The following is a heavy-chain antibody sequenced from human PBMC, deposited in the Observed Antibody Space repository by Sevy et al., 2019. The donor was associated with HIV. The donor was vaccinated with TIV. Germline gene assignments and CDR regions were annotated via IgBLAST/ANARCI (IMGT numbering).Heavy chain of an antibody. CDR3: AKAARGQCSGGSCYLASMHV. CDR2: ISYDGSNK. J-gene: IGHJ6*02. CDR1: GFTFSSYG. D-gene: IGHD2-15*01. V-gene: IGHV3-30*18. Sequence: GGSLRLSCAASGFTFSSYGMHWVRQAPGKGLEWVAVISYDGSNKYYADSVKGRFTISRDNSKNTLYLQMNSLRAEDTAVYYCAKAARGQCSGGSCYLASMHVWGQGTTVTVSS.